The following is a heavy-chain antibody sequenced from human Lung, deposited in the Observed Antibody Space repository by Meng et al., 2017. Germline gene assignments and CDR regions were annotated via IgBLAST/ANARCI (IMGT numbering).Heavy chain of an antibody. CDR3: ARGQKGYFDL. J-gene: IGHJ2*01. V-gene: IGHV4-30-4*01. CDR1: GGSISSSNYY. CDR2: IYNSGST. Sequence: QMQRQESGQGWVKLSQTLSLTCTVSGGSISSSNYYWSWIRQPPGKGLEWSGHIYNSGSTYYNPSLKSRITISVDTSKNQFSLKLSSVTAADTAVYYCARGQKGYFDLWGRGTLVTVSS.